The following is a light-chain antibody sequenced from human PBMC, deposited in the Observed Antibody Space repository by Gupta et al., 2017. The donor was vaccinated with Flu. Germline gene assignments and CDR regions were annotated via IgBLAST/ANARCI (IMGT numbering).Light chain of an antibody. V-gene: IGLV1-47*01. CDR1: SSNIGSYY. J-gene: IGLJ3*02. CDR3: AAWDDSLSGLWV. CDR2: GNN. Sequence: QSVLTQPPSASATPGHRVTISCSGLSSNIGSYYVYWYQPLPGTAPKPLVFGNNQRPSGVPDRFSGSKAGTSASLAISGLRSEDEANYYCAAWDDSLSGLWVFGGGTKLTVL.